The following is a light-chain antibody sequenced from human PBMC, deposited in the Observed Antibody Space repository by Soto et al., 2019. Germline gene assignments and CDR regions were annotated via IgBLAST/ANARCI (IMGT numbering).Light chain of an antibody. CDR2: GNT. V-gene: IGLV1-40*01. J-gene: IGLJ2*01. CDR1: SSNIGAGYD. CDR3: LSFDSSLSVV. Sequence: QSVLTQPPSVSGAPGQRVTISCTGSSSNIGAGYDVHWYQQLPGRAPKPLIYGNTKRPSGVPDRFSGSKSGTSASLAITGLQAEDEADYYCLSFDSSLSVVFGGGTKLTVL.